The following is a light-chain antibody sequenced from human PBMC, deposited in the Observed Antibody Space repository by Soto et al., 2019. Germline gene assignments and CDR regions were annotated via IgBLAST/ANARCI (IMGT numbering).Light chain of an antibody. CDR3: QQSYRSPRT. CDR2: AAT. J-gene: IGKJ1*01. Sequence: AIRMKQSPSSLSASTGDRVTITCRASQGISSYLAWYQQKPGKAPKLLIYAATTLQSGVPSRFSGSRSGTDFSLTISGLQREDFGTYFCQQSYRSPRTFGQGNKVDIK. V-gene: IGKV1-8*01. CDR1: QGISSY.